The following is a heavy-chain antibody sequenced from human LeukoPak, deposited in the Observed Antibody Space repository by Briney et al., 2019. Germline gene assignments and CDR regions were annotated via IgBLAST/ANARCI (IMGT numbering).Heavy chain of an antibody. J-gene: IGHJ3*02. Sequence: SQTLSLTCAISGDSVSSNSAAWNWIMQSPSRGLEWLGRTYYRSKWYNEYAVSVKSRITINPDTSKDQFSLQLNSVTPEDTAVYYCARDFIVVDAFDIWGQGTMVTVSS. V-gene: IGHV6-1*01. CDR1: GDSVSSNSAA. CDR3: ARDFIVVDAFDI. CDR2: TYYRSKWYN. D-gene: IGHD3-16*02.